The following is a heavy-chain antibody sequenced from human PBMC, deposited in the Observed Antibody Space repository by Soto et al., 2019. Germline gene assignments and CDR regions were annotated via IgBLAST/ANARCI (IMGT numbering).Heavy chain of an antibody. CDR3: ARGTAYSGAALQYKYYYGMDV. CDR1: GGTFGSNG. CDR2: IIPIFGTT. D-gene: IGHD5-12*01. J-gene: IGHJ6*02. V-gene: IGHV1-69*13. Sequence: SVKVSCTASGGTFGSNGITWARQAPGQGIEWMGGIIPIFGTTNYAQKFQGRVTITADESTSTAYMELSSLSSEDTAVYYCARGTAYSGAALQYKYYYGMDVWGQGNTVTAYS.